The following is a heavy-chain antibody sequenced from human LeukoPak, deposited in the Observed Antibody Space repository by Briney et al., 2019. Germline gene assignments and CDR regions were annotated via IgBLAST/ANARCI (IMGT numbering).Heavy chain of an antibody. CDR1: GFTSSSYW. CDR3: ARVDGSSSCPDY. V-gene: IGHV3-7*01. CDR2: IKEDVSET. D-gene: IGHD6-13*01. J-gene: IGHJ4*02. Sequence: RGSLRHSCAASGFTSSSYWMSGVRQAPGGGVGWGANIKEDVSETYYVDSVKGRLTISRDNAKNSLYLQMSGLRAEDTAVYYCARVDGSSSCPDYWGQGALVTVSS.